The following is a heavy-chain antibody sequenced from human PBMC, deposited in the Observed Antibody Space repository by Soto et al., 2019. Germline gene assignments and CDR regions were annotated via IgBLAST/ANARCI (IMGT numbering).Heavy chain of an antibody. CDR2: ISAYNGNT. CDR3: ARGKQKNQPPSYYYGMDV. V-gene: IGHV1-18*01. J-gene: IGHJ6*02. CDR1: GYTFTSYG. Sequence: ASVKVSCKASGYTFTSYGISWVRQAPGQGLEWMGWISAYNGNTNYAQKLQGRVTMTTDTSTSTAYMELRSLRSDDTAVYYCARGKQKNQPPSYYYGMDVWGQGTTVTVSS.